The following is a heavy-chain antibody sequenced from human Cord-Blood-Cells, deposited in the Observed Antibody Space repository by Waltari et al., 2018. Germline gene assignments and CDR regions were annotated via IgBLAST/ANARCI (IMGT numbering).Heavy chain of an antibody. D-gene: IGHD6-6*01. CDR1: GSTFTGYY. Sequence: QVQLVQSGAEVKKPGASVKVSCKASGSTFTGYYMHCVRQAPGQGLEWMGWINPNSGGTNYAQKFQGRVTMTRDTSISTAYMELSRLRSDDTAVYYCARDRVITVAARDAFDIWGQGTMVTVSS. CDR2: INPNSGGT. CDR3: ARDRVITVAARDAFDI. V-gene: IGHV1-2*02. J-gene: IGHJ3*02.